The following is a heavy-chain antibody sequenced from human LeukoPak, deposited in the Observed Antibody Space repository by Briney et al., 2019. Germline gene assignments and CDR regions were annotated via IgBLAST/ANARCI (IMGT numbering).Heavy chain of an antibody. CDR3: ARTRITMVRGVTDDAFDI. V-gene: IGHV1-2*02. Sequence: GASVKVSCKASGYTFTSYGISWVRQAPGQGLEWMGWINPNSGGTNYAQKFQGRVTMTRDTSISTAYMELSRLRPDDTAVYYCARTRITMVRGVTDDAFDIWGQGTMVTVSS. CDR2: INPNSGGT. D-gene: IGHD3-10*01. J-gene: IGHJ3*02. CDR1: GYTFTSYG.